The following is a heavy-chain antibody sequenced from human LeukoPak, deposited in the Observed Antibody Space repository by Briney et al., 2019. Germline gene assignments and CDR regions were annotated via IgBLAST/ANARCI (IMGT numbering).Heavy chain of an antibody. J-gene: IGHJ4*02. CDR3: APEGDGYILFDY. Sequence: VRSLRLSCAAPGFTFSSDVMHGVRQAPAKGLDWVAVISYDGSNKYYADSVKGRFTISRDNSKNTLYLQMNSLKVEDTAVYYCAPEGDGYILFDYWGQGTLVTVSS. CDR1: GFTFSSDV. V-gene: IGHV3-30*03. D-gene: IGHD5-24*01. CDR2: ISYDGSNK.